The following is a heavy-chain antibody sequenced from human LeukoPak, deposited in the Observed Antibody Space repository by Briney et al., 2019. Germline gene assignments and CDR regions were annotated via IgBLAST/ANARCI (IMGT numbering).Heavy chain of an antibody. D-gene: IGHD1/OR15-1a*01. CDR2: ISSSSSYI. J-gene: IGHJ4*02. Sequence: GGSLRLSCAASGFSFRDYTMNWVRQAPGKGLEWVASISSSSSYIYFANSVRGRFTISRDNAKNSLYLQMNSLRAEDTAVYYCAKHSPSRTATTEVPVDYWGQGTLVTVSS. CDR1: GFSFRDYT. V-gene: IGHV3-21*01. CDR3: AKHSPSRTATTEVPVDY.